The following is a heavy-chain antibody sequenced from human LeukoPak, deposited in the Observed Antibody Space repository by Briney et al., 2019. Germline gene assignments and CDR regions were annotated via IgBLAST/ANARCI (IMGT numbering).Heavy chain of an antibody. V-gene: IGHV3-33*01. CDR1: GFTFSSYG. J-gene: IGHJ4*02. D-gene: IGHD3-16*02. CDR3: ARDRGTYYDYVWGSYRPSELDY. Sequence: GGSLRLSCAASGFTFSSYGMHWVRQAPGKGLEWVAVIWYDGSNKYYADSVKGRFTISRDNSKNTLYLQMNSLRAEDTAVYYCARDRGTYYDYVWGSYRPSELDYWGQGTVVTVSS. CDR2: IWYDGSNK.